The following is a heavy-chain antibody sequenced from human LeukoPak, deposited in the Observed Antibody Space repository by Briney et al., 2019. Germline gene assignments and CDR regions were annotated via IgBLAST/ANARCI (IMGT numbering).Heavy chain of an antibody. Sequence: GGSLRLSCAASGFTFSSCAMYWVRQAPGKGLEWVAIISYDGTYNYYADSVKGRFTISRDNSHGTLHLQMNSLRAEDTAVYYCARRRIGVLRGVTGPPDYWGQGTLVTVSS. CDR2: ISYDGTYN. CDR1: GFTFSSCA. J-gene: IGHJ4*02. D-gene: IGHD3-10*01. CDR3: ARRRIGVLRGVTGPPDY. V-gene: IGHV3-30*04.